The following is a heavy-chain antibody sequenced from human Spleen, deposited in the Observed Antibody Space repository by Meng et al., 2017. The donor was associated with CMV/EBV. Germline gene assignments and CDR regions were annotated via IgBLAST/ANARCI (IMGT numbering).Heavy chain of an antibody. CDR1: GFTFTSYA. D-gene: IGHD6-6*01. CDR3: AKAIEARPAGHFDY. J-gene: IGHJ4*02. V-gene: IGHV3-23*03. Sequence: GESLKISCAASGFTFTSYAMSWVRQAPGKGLEWVSVIYSGGSSTYFADSVKGRFTISRDNSKNTVYLQMNSLRAEDTAVYYCAKAIEARPAGHFDYWGQGTLVTVSS. CDR2: IYSGGSST.